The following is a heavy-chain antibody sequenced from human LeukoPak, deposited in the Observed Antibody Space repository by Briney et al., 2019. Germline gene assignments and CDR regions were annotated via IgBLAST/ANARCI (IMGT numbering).Heavy chain of an antibody. CDR2: IYYSGST. CDR1: GGSISSYY. J-gene: IGHJ4*02. D-gene: IGHD3-10*01. V-gene: IGHV4-59*01. Sequence: SETLSLTCTVSGGSISSYYWSWIRQPPGKGLEWIGYIYYSGSTNYNPSLKSRVTISVDTSKNQFSLKLSSVTAADTAVYYCASMRAEGYYYGSEIDYWGQGTLVTVSS. CDR3: ASMRAEGYYYGSEIDY.